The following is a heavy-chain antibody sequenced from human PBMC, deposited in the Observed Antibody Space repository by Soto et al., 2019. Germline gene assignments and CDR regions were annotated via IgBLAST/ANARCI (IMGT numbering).Heavy chain of an antibody. CDR1: GGTFSDFT. J-gene: IGHJ6*02. CDR2: IIPIFDTA. Sequence: QVQLVQSGAELRKPGSSVKVSCKASGGTFSDFTINWVRQAPGQRLEWMGGIIPIFDTANYAEKFQGRVTITADESTSTSFMEVSSLRSEDTAVNYCARKGTLTDYSYGMDVWGQGTMVTVSS. D-gene: IGHD1-1*01. CDR3: ARKGTLTDYSYGMDV. V-gene: IGHV1-69*01.